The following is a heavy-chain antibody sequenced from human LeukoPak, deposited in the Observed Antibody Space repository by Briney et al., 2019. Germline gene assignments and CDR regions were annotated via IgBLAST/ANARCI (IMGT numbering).Heavy chain of an antibody. CDR2: IWYDGSNK. CDR1: GFTFSSYW. V-gene: IGHV3-33*08. J-gene: IGHJ4*02. D-gene: IGHD6-13*01. CDR3: AREKIAAAGTIIDY. Sequence: GGSLRLSCAASGFTFSSYWMSWVRQAPGKGLEWVAVIWYDGSNKYYADSVKGRFTISRDNSKNTLYLQMNSLRAEDTAVYYCAREKIAAAGTIIDYWGQGTLVTVSS.